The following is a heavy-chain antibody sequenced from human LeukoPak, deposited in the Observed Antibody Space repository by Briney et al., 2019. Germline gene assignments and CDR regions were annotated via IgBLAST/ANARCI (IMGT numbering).Heavy chain of an antibody. V-gene: IGHV4-59*01. D-gene: IGHD5-18*01. CDR2: IYYSGNT. CDR3: ASSLVRADMVTGIDY. Sequence: PSETPSLTCTVSGGSISGYYWSWIRQPPGKGLEWIGYIYYSGNTNYNPSLKSRVTISLDTSKNQLSLKLRSVTAADTAVYYCASSLVRADMVTGIDYWGQGTLVTVSS. CDR1: GGSISGYY. J-gene: IGHJ4*02.